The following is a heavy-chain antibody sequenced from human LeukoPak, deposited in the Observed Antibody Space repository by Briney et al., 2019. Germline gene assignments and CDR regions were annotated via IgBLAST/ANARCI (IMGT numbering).Heavy chain of an antibody. J-gene: IGHJ4*02. CDR2: ISGSGGST. D-gene: IGHD1-26*01. CDR1: GFAVCSFA. Sequence: GGSLRLSCAASGFAVCSFAMSWVRQAPGKGLDWVSSISGSGGSTYYADSVKGRFTISRDSSKNTLYLQMNSLRAEDTAVYYCAKGVGTNKGGCYFDYWGQGTPVTVSS. CDR3: AKGVGTNKGGCYFDY. V-gene: IGHV3-23*01.